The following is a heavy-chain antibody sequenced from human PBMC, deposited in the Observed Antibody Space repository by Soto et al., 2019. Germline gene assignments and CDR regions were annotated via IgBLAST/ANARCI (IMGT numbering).Heavy chain of an antibody. J-gene: IGHJ6*02. D-gene: IGHD2-15*01. CDR2: ISITSTYT. CDR3: ARVLDCSSGYCSGGMAV. Sequence: PGGSLRLSCAASGFSFSDSYMTWIRQAPGKGLEWVSHISITSTYTNYADSVKGRFTISRDNAKNSLYLKMNSLRAGDTAVYYCARVLDCSSGYCSGGMAVWGPGTTVTVSS. V-gene: IGHV3-11*05. CDR1: GFSFSDSY.